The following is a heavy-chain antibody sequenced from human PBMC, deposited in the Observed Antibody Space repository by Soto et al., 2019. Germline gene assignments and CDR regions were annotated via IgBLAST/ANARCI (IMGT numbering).Heavy chain of an antibody. V-gene: IGHV3-11*01. D-gene: IGHD1-1*01. CDR3: ARARRSGTTSYYFDS. CDR1: GFTFNDYY. J-gene: IGHJ4*02. Sequence: GGSLRLSCAGSGFTFNDYYMTWIRQSPGKGLEWVSYITRSGSITFDADSVKGRFTISRDNAKNSLYLQMNSLRAEDTAVYYCARARRSGTTSYYFDSWGQGTLVTVSS. CDR2: ITRSGSIT.